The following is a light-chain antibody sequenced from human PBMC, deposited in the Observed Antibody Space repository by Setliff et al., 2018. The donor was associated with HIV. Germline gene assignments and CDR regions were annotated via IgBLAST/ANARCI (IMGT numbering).Light chain of an antibody. J-gene: IGLJ3*02. V-gene: IGLV1-40*01. CDR3: AAWDDSLNGPL. CDR1: SSNIGAGFD. CDR2: ENT. Sequence: QSVLTQPPSVSGAPGQRVTMSCTGSSSNIGAGFDVHWYQHLPGRAPKLLIYENTNRPSGVPDRFSGSQSGTSASLAITGLRAEDEGDYYCAAWDDSLNGPLFGGGTKVTVL.